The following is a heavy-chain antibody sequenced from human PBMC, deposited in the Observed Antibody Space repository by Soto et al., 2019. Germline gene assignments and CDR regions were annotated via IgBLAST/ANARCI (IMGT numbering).Heavy chain of an antibody. Sequence: TSETLSLTCAVYGGSFSGYYWTWIRQPPGTGLEWIGEINHSGSTNYNPSLKSRVTISKDTSKSQVVLTMTNMDPVDTATYYCARTYYYDSSGYYPTPDYWGQGTLVTVSS. V-gene: IGHV4-34*01. CDR1: GGSFSGYY. CDR2: INHSGST. J-gene: IGHJ4*02. CDR3: ARTYYYDSSGYYPTPDY. D-gene: IGHD3-22*01.